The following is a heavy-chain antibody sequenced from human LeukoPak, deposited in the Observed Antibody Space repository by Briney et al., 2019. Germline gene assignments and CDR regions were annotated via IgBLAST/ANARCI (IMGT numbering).Heavy chain of an antibody. V-gene: IGHV1-46*01. J-gene: IGHJ4*02. CDR2: TNPSGGST. Sequence: ASMKVSCKASGYTFTNYHIHWVRQAPGQGLEWMGITNPSGGSTSYAQKFQGRVTMTRDTSTSTVYMELSSLRSEDTAVYFCARSYDSSGRVNFDYWGQGTLVTVSS. CDR3: ARSYDSSGRVNFDY. D-gene: IGHD3-22*01. CDR1: GYTFTNYH.